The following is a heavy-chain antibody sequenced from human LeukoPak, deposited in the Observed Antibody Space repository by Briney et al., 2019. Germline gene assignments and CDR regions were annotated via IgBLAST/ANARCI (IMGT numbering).Heavy chain of an antibody. V-gene: IGHV3-30*02. Sequence: PGGSLRLSCAASGFTFSSYGMHWVRQAPGKGLEWVAFIRYDGSNKYYADSVKGRFTISRDNSKNTLYLQMNSLRAEDTAVYYCAKDLRAYCGGDCYPTLQFDYWGQGTLVTVSS. D-gene: IGHD2-21*02. CDR3: AKDLRAYCGGDCYPTLQFDY. J-gene: IGHJ4*02. CDR2: IRYDGSNK. CDR1: GFTFSSYG.